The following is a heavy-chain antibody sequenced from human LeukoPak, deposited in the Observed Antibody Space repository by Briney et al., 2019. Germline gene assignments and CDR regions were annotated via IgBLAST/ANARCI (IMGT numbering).Heavy chain of an antibody. D-gene: IGHD3-22*01. V-gene: IGHV3-23*01. Sequence: GGSLRLSCAASGFTFHSYSINWVRQAPGKGLEWVSAISGDGDNTYYGDSVKGRFTISRDNSKNTLYLQMNSLRAEDTAVYYGYYYTNDDFDMWGQGTMVTVSS. CDR2: ISGDGDNT. CDR3: YYYTNDDFDM. J-gene: IGHJ3*02. CDR1: GFTFHSYS.